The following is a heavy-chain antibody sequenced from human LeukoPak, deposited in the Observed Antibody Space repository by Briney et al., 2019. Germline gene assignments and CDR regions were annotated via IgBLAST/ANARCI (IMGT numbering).Heavy chain of an antibody. Sequence: ASVKVSCKASGYTFTSYDITWVRQATGQGLEWMGWMSPDSGYTGYAQTFQGRVTLTRNTSVSTAFMELSSLRSEDTAVYYCAIPRSGYYDSSGYLDYWGQGTLVTVSS. CDR2: MSPDSGYT. D-gene: IGHD3-22*01. V-gene: IGHV1-8*01. CDR1: GYTFTSYD. J-gene: IGHJ4*02. CDR3: AIPRSGYYDSSGYLDY.